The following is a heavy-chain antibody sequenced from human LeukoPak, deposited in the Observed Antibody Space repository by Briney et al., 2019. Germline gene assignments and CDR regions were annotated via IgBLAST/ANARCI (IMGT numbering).Heavy chain of an antibody. Sequence: GGSLRLSCAASGFTVSSNYMSWVRQAPGKGLEWVSVVYSGGSTYYADSVKGRFTISRDNSKNTLYLQMNSLRAEDTAVYYCARASYYYGMDVWGQGTTVTVSS. V-gene: IGHV3-66*01. J-gene: IGHJ6*02. CDR2: VYSGGST. CDR1: GFTVSSNY. CDR3: ARASYYYGMDV.